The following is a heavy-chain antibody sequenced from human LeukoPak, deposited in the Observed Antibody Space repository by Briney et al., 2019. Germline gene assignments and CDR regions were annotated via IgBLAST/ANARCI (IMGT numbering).Heavy chain of an antibody. V-gene: IGHV3-48*02. CDR2: IYSGAGPK. Sequence: GGSLRLSCAASGLTFSDYTVNWVRQAPGKGLEWISNIYSGAGPKYYADSVKGRFIISRDNAENSVSLQMSSLRDEDTAVYYCAIVVVTNYGMDVWGQGTTVTVSS. CDR1: GLTFSDYT. J-gene: IGHJ6*02. D-gene: IGHD2-15*01. CDR3: AIVVVTNYGMDV.